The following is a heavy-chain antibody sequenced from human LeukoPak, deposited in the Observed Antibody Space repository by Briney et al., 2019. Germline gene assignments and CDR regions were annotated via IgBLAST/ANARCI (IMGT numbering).Heavy chain of an antibody. V-gene: IGHV4-59*08. CDR2: IYYSGST. Sequence: SETLSLTCTVPVGSISSYNWNWIRQPPGKGLEWIGHIYYSGSTNYNPSLKSRVTISVDTSKHQISLNLSSVTSAATPLYFIARHPLSREQWLVGFDYWGQGTLVTVSS. CDR1: VGSISSYN. J-gene: IGHJ4*02. CDR3: ARHPLSREQWLVGFDY. D-gene: IGHD6-19*01.